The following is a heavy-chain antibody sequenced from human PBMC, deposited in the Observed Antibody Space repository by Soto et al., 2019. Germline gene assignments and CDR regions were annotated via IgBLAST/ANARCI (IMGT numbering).Heavy chain of an antibody. CDR2: INAGNGNT. D-gene: IGHD5-18*01. CDR1: GYTFTSYA. J-gene: IGHJ6*02. Sequence: APVKVSCKASGYTFTSYAMHWVRQAPGQRLEWMGWINAGNGNTRYSQKFQGRVTITRDTSASTAYMELSSLRSEDTAVYYCARAGTQGYCYGYWAPKDYYYGMDVRGQGTTVTVSS. CDR3: ARAGTQGYCYGYWAPKDYYYGMDV. V-gene: IGHV1-3*01.